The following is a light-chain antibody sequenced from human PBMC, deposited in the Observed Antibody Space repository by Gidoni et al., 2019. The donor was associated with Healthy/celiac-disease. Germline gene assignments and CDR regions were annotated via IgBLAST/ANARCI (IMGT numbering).Light chain of an antibody. CDR2: AAS. Sequence: SVGDRVTITCRASQSISSYLNWYQQKPGKAPKLLIYAASSLQSWVPSRFSGSGSGTDFTLTISSLQPEDFATYYCQQSYSTPRTFGQGTKVEIK. V-gene: IGKV1-39*01. CDR1: QSISSY. J-gene: IGKJ1*01. CDR3: QQSYSTPRT.